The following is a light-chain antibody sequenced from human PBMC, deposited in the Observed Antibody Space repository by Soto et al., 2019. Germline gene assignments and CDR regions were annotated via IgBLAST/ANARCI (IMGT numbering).Light chain of an antibody. Sequence: QSALTQPASVSGSPGQSITISCTGTSSDVGDYKYVSWYQQHPDKAPKLIIFVNSNRPSGISNRFSASKSGNTASLTISGLQAEDEADYYCSSYTSSDTPYVFGTGNKVTVL. CDR3: SSYTSSDTPYV. CDR1: SSDVGDYKY. J-gene: IGLJ1*01. CDR2: VNS. V-gene: IGLV2-14*01.